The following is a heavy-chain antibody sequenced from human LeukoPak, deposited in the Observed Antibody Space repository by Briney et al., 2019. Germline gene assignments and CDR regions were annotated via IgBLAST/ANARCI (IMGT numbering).Heavy chain of an antibody. D-gene: IGHD3-3*01. CDR3: ARDNLDFRSGDHYFDY. J-gene: IGHJ4*02. Sequence: GGSLRLSCAASGFTFSTYAMSWVRQAPGKGLEWVSGISGSGGATYYADSVRGRFTISKDKSKNTLYLQMNSLRAEDTAVYYCARDNLDFRSGDHYFDYWGQGTLVTVSS. V-gene: IGHV3-23*01. CDR1: GFTFSTYA. CDR2: ISGSGGAT.